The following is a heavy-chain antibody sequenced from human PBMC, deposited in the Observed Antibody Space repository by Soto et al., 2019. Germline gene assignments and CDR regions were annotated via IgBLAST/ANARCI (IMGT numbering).Heavy chain of an antibody. CDR2: IYYSGST. D-gene: IGHD3-3*01. Sequence: QVQLQESDPGLVKPSQTLSLTCTVSGGAISSGGYYWSWIRQHPGKGLEWIGYIYYSGSTYYNPSLKSRVTISVDTSKNQFSLKLSSVTAADTAVYYCARWRNCDFWSGYSGPVDYWGQGTLVTVSS. CDR3: ARWRNCDFWSGYSGPVDY. CDR1: GGAISSGGYY. V-gene: IGHV4-31*03. J-gene: IGHJ4*02.